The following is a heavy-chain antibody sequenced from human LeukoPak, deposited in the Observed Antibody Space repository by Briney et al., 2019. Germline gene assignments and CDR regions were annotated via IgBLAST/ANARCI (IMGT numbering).Heavy chain of an antibody. V-gene: IGHV3-33*01. J-gene: IGHJ4*02. CDR1: GFTFSSYS. CDR2: IWYDGSNK. CDR3: AREVDY. Sequence: GGSLRLSCAASGFTFSSYSMHWVRQAPGKGLEWVAVIWYDGSNKYYADSVKGRFTISRDNSKNTLYLQMNSLRAEDTAVYYCAREVDYWAREPWSPSPQ.